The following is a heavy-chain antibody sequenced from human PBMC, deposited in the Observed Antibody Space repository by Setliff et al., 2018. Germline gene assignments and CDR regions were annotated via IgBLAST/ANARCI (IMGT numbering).Heavy chain of an antibody. CDR1: RYTLTELS. Sequence: ASVKVSCKVSRYTLTELSMHWVRQAPGKGLEWMGSFDPEDGETLYAQKFQGGVTMTEDTSTDTAYMELSSLRSEDTAVYYCTTVLRDVYNGGDGFDIWGQGTMVTVSS. CDR2: FDPEDGET. D-gene: IGHD2-8*01. J-gene: IGHJ3*02. CDR3: TTVLRDVYNGGDGFDI. V-gene: IGHV1-24*01.